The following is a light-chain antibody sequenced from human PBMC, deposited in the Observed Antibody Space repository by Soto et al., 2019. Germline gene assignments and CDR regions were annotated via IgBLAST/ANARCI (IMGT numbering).Light chain of an antibody. CDR3: QQYGSSGT. J-gene: IGKJ1*01. Sequence: EIVMTQSPATLSASPWERATLSCRASQSVRSNLAWYQQKPGQAPRLLLYGASSRATGIPDRFRGSGSGTDFTLTISRLQSEDFAVYYCQQYGSSGTFGQGTKVDIK. CDR2: GAS. V-gene: IGKV3D-15*01. CDR1: QSVRSN.